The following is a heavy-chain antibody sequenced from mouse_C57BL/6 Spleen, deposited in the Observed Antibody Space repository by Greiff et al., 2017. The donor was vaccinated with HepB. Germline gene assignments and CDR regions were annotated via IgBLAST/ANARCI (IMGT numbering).Heavy chain of an antibody. CDR3: ARGGYDEGTGYYAMDY. V-gene: IGHV1-50*01. Sequence: VQLQQPGAELVKPGASVKLSCKASGYTFTSYWMQWVKQRPGQGLEWIGEIDPSDSYTNYNQKFKGKATLTVDTSSSTAYMQLSSLTSEDSAVYYCARGGYDEGTGYYAMDYWGQGTSVTVSS. CDR2: IDPSDSYT. CDR1: GYTFTSYW. D-gene: IGHD2-2*01. J-gene: IGHJ4*01.